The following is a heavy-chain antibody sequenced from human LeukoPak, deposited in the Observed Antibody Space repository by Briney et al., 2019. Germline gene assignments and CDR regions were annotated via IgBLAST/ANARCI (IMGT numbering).Heavy chain of an antibody. Sequence: SETLSLACAVYGGSFSGYYWSWIRQPPGKGLEWIGYIYYSGSTNYNPSLKSRVTISVDTSKNQFSLKLSSVTAADTAVYYCARGPGIAAAGILYYFDYWGQGTLVTVSS. CDR3: ARGPGIAAAGILYYFDY. CDR2: IYYSGST. V-gene: IGHV4-59*08. D-gene: IGHD6-13*01. J-gene: IGHJ4*02. CDR1: GGSFSGYY.